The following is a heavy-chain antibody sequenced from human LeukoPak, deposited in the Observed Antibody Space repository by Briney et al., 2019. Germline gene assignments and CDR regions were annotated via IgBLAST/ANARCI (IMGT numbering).Heavy chain of an antibody. Sequence: GGSLRLSCAASGFTFSSYAMSWVRQAPGKGLEWVSAISGSGGSTYYADSVKGRFTISRDNSKNTLYLQMNSLRAEDTAIYYCAKALITMILGGIDYWGQGTLVTVSS. J-gene: IGHJ4*02. V-gene: IGHV3-23*01. CDR2: ISGSGGST. CDR3: AKALITMILGGIDY. D-gene: IGHD3-22*01. CDR1: GFTFSSYA.